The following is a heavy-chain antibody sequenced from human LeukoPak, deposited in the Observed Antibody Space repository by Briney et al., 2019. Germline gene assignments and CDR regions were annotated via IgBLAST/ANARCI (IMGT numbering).Heavy chain of an antibody. CDR3: AREGGSSWHRIVVHWFDP. CDR1: GFTFSSYE. V-gene: IGHV3-48*03. CDR2: ISSSGSTI. D-gene: IGHD6-13*01. Sequence: GGSLRLSCAASGFTFSSYEMNWVRQAPGKGLEWVSYISSSGSTIYYADSVKGRFTISRDNSKNTLYLQMNSLRAEDTAVYYCAREGGSSWHRIVVHWFDPWGQGTLVTVSS. J-gene: IGHJ5*02.